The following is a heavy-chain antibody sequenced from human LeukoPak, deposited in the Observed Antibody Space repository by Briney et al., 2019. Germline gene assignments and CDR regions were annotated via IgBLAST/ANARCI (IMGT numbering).Heavy chain of an antibody. J-gene: IGHJ4*02. CDR1: GYTFTNYG. V-gene: IGHV1-18*04. CDR2: ISAYNGNT. CDR3: ARDSSPWLVLDY. Sequence: ASVKVTCKASGYTFTNYGISWVRQAPGQGLEWMVWISAYNGNTNHAQSLQGRVTMTTDTSTSTAYMELRSLRSDDTAVYYCARDSSPWLVLDYWGQGTLVTVSS. D-gene: IGHD6-19*01.